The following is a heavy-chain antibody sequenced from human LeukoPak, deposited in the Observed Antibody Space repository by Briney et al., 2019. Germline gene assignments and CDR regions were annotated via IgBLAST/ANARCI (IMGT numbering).Heavy chain of an antibody. Sequence: GGSLRLSCAASGFTFSDHYIDWVRQAPGKGLEWVSYISSSGSTIYYADSVKGRFTISRDNAKNSLYLQMNSLRAEDTAVYYCARDYYDSSGYYYFDYWGQGTLVTVSS. CDR3: ARDYYDSSGYYYFDY. CDR2: ISSSGSTI. V-gene: IGHV3-11*01. D-gene: IGHD3-22*01. J-gene: IGHJ4*02. CDR1: GFTFSDHY.